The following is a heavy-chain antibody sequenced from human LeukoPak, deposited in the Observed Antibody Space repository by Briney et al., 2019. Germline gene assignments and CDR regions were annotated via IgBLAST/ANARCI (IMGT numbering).Heavy chain of an antibody. CDR2: ISGGVGTT. J-gene: IGHJ4*02. CDR1: GFNFSNYA. CDR3: ARDLFSARVPGQGSGSYEVDY. V-gene: IGHV3-23*01. Sequence: GGSLRLSCAASGFNFSNYAMSWVRQAPGKGLECVSGISGGVGTTYYVDSVKGRFTISRDNSKNTLFLQMNSLRAEDTAVYYCARDLFSARVPGQGSGSYEVDYWGQGTLVTVSS. D-gene: IGHD3-10*01.